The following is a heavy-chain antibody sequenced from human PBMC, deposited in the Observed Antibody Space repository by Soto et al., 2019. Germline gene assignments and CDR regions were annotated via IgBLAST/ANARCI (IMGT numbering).Heavy chain of an antibody. CDR1: GGTFSSYA. Sequence: QVQLVQSGAEVKKPGSSVKVSCKASGGTFSSYAIGWVRQAPGQGLEWMGGIIPIFGTANYAQKFQGRVTITADESTSTAYMELSSLRCEDTAVYYCAREVPYGGNFPYWGQGTLVTVSS. CDR3: AREVPYGGNFPY. D-gene: IGHD4-17*01. CDR2: IIPIFGTA. J-gene: IGHJ4*02. V-gene: IGHV1-69*01.